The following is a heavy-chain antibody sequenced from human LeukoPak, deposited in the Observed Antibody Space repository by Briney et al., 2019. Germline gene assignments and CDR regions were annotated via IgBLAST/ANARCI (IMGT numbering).Heavy chain of an antibody. CDR2: ISSSSSYI. CDR1: GFTFSSYS. V-gene: IGHV3-21*04. D-gene: IGHD2-21*01. Sequence: GGSLRLSCAASGFTFSSYSMNWVRQAPGKGLEWVSYISSSSSYIYYADSVKGRFTISRDNSKNTLYLQMNSLRAEDTAVYYCAKDACGGDCYSDYWGQGTLVTVSS. CDR3: AKDACGGDCYSDY. J-gene: IGHJ4*02.